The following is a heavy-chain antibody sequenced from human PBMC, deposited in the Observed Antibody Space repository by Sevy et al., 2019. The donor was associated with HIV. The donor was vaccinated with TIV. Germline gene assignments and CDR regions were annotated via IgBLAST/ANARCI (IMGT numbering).Heavy chain of an antibody. CDR2: IYYSGTT. D-gene: IGHD6-13*01. Sequence: SETLSLTCTVSGGSVSSGSYYWSWIRQPPGKGREWIGYIYYSGTTNYNTSLKSQVTISVDTSKNQFSLKRSSVTAADTAVYYCARAVAAAGIFLDYWGQGTLVTVSS. V-gene: IGHV4-61*01. CDR1: GGSVSSGSYY. CDR3: ARAVAAAGIFLDY. J-gene: IGHJ4*02.